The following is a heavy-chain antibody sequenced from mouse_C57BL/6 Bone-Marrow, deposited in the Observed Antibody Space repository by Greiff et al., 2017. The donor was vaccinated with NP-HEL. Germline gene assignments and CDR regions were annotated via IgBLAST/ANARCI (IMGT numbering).Heavy chain of an antibody. V-gene: IGHV1-81*01. D-gene: IGHD2-4*01. CDR2: IYPRSGNT. CDR3: AREDDYDGFAY. CDR1: GYTFTSYG. J-gene: IGHJ3*01. Sequence: VQLQQSGAELARPGASVKLSCKASGYTFTSYGISWVKQRTGQGLEWIGEIYPRSGNTYYNEKFKGKATLTADKSSSTAYMELRSLTSEDSAVYFCAREDDYDGFAYWGQGTLVTVSA.